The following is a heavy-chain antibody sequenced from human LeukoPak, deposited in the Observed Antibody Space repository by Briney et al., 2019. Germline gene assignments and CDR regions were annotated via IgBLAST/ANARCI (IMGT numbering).Heavy chain of an antibody. CDR3: ARGSRVTTRLDAFDI. Sequence: GGSLRLSCAASGFTVSSYHMSWVRQAPGKGLEWVSTIYSGGSIYYADSVKGRFTISRDNSKNTLYLQINSPRAEDTAVYYCARGSRVTTRLDAFDIWGQGTMVTVSS. D-gene: IGHD4-17*01. CDR2: IYSGGSI. CDR1: GFTVSSYH. J-gene: IGHJ3*02. V-gene: IGHV3-53*01.